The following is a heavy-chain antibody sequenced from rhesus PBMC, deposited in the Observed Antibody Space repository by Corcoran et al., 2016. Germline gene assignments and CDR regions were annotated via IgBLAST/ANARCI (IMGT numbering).Heavy chain of an antibody. D-gene: IGHD4-29*01. CDR1: GFSLSTNDMG. Sequence: QVTLKESGPALVKPTQTLTLTCTFSGFSLSTNDMGVGWIRQPPGKALEWRANIYWENGKNYSTPLKGRLTISKDTSQNQVVLIMTNRDPVDTATYYCSRVTWSTVAFDIWGPGTPITISS. V-gene: IGHV2S1*01. CDR3: SRVTWSTVAFDI. J-gene: IGHJ2*01. CDR2: IYWENGK.